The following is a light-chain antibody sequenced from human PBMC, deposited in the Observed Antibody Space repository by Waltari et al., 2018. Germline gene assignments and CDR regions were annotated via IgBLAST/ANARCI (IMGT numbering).Light chain of an antibody. CDR3: QQRSNWPPVFT. J-gene: IGKJ3*01. CDR2: DAS. V-gene: IGKV3-11*01. Sequence: EIVLTQSPATLSLSPGERATLSCRASQGVSSYLAWYQQKPGQAPRLLIYDASNRATGLPARFSGSGSGTDFTLTISSLEPEDFAVYYCQQRSNWPPVFTFGPGTKVDIK. CDR1: QGVSSY.